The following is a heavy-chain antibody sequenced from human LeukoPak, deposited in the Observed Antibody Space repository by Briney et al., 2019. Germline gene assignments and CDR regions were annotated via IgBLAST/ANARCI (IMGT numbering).Heavy chain of an antibody. J-gene: IGHJ5*02. CDR3: ARDLRTTMVRGVVPEGNWFDP. D-gene: IGHD3-10*01. V-gene: IGHV1-24*01. CDR1: GYTLTELS. CDR2: FDPEDGET. Sequence: GASVKVSCKVSGYTLTELSMHWVRQAPGKGLEWMGGFDPEDGETIYAQKFQGRVTMTEDTSTDTAYMELSSLRSEDTAVYYCARDLRTTMVRGVVPEGNWFDPWGQGTLVTVSS.